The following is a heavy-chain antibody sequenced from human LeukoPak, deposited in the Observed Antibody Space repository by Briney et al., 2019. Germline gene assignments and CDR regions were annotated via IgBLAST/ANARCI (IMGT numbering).Heavy chain of an antibody. CDR2: IYTSGNT. J-gene: IGHJ5*02. D-gene: IGHD1-7*01. V-gene: IGHV4-61*02. CDR1: GGSISSGGYY. Sequence: SETLSLTCTVSGGSISSGGYYWSRIRQPAGKGLEWIGRIYTSGNTNYNPSLKSRVTISVDTSKNQFSLKLSSVTAADTAVYYCARDPQPITGTTWFDPWGQGTLVTVSS. CDR3: ARDPQPITGTTWFDP.